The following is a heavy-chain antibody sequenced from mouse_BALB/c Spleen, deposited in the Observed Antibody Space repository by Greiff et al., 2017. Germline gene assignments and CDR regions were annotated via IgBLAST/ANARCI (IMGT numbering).Heavy chain of an antibody. Sequence: LQQPGSELVRPGASVKLSCKASGYTFTSYWMHWVKQRHGQGLEWIGNIYPGSGSTNYDEKFKSKGTLTVDTSSSTAYMHLSSLTSEDSAVYYCTRGSYYGSFYYAMGYWGQGTSVTVSA. J-gene: IGHJ4*01. CDR1: GYTFTSYW. CDR3: TRGSYYGSFYYAMGY. CDR2: IYPGSGST. D-gene: IGHD2-1*01. V-gene: IGHV1S22*01.